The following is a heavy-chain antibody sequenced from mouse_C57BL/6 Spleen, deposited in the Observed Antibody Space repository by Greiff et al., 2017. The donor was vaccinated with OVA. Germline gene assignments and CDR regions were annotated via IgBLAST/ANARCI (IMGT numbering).Heavy chain of an antibody. Sequence: EVKLVESGGGLVKPGGSLKLSCAASGFTFSDYGMHWVRQAPEKGLEWVAYISSGSSTIYYADTVKGRFTISRDNAKNTLFLQITSLRSEDTAMYYCARGYCDYGVGYLDVWGTGTTVTVSS. J-gene: IGHJ1*03. D-gene: IGHD2-4*01. V-gene: IGHV5-17*01. CDR2: ISSGSSTI. CDR3: ARGYCDYGVGYLDV. CDR1: GFTFSDYG.